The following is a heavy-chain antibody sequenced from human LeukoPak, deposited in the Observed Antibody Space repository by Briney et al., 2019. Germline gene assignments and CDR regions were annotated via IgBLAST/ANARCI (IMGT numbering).Heavy chain of an antibody. CDR2: INPNSGGT. Sequence: GASVKVSCKASGYTFTGYYMHWVRQAPGQGLEWMGWINPNSGGTNYAQKLQGRVTMTRDTSISTAYMELSRLRSDDTAVYYCARDRDSSSRDYFDYWGQGTLVTVSS. V-gene: IGHV1-2*02. CDR1: GYTFTGYY. J-gene: IGHJ4*02. CDR3: ARDRDSSSRDYFDY. D-gene: IGHD6-6*01.